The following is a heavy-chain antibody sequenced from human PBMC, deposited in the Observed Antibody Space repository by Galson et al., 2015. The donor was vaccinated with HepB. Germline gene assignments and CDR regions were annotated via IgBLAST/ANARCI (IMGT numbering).Heavy chain of an antibody. CDR1: GSTFTSYA. V-gene: IGHV1-3*01. Sequence: SVKVSCKASGSTFTSYAMHWVRQAPGQRLEWMGWINAGNGNTKYSQKFQGRVTITRDTSASTAYMELSSLRSEDTAVYYCARRDSSSWYYFDYWGQGTLVTVSS. J-gene: IGHJ4*02. CDR3: ARRDSSSWYYFDY. D-gene: IGHD6-13*01. CDR2: INAGNGNT.